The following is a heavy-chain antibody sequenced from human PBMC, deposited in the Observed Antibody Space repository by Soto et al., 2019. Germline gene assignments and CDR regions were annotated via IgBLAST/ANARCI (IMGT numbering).Heavy chain of an antibody. J-gene: IGHJ5*01. CDR2: VYVTGTT. Sequence: SETLSLTCTVSGASISDYYWSWIRQPAGQALEWIGRVYVTGTTYFNPSLKSRVTMSVDTSNNQVSLKLSSVTAADSAIYYCARDGEYTSGWYSFDSWGPGTLVTASS. D-gene: IGHD6-19*01. V-gene: IGHV4-4*07. CDR1: GASISDYY. CDR3: ARDGEYTSGWYSFDS.